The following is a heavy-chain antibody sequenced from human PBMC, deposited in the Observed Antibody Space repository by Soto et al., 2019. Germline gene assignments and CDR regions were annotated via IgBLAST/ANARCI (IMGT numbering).Heavy chain of an antibody. CDR3: AREDDSTGHYSWFDP. CDR1: GGTFNTFT. Sequence: HVQLVQSGAEVKKPGSSVKVSCKASGGTFNTFTFVWVRQAPGHRLEWMGGFVPVFRSANIAQKFRGRLTITTDESTSTAYMELSDLRSDDSAVYFCAREDDSTGHYSWFDPWGQGTLVIVSS. CDR2: FVPVFRSA. D-gene: IGHD3-9*01. J-gene: IGHJ5*02. V-gene: IGHV1-69*01.